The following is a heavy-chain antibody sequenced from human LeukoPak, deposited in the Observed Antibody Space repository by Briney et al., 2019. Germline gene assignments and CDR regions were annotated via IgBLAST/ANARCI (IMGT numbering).Heavy chain of an antibody. Sequence: GVSLRLSCAASGFMFSSYSLYWVRQAPGEGLEWVAVISSDGSEIYYGDPVKGRFTISRDDSNNTLFLQMDSLRLEDTAVYYCARDPTARYDFWSGYPDYWGQGTLVIVSS. J-gene: IGHJ4*02. D-gene: IGHD3-3*01. CDR3: ARDPTARYDFWSGYPDY. CDR2: ISSDGSEI. CDR1: GFMFSSYS. V-gene: IGHV3-30*01.